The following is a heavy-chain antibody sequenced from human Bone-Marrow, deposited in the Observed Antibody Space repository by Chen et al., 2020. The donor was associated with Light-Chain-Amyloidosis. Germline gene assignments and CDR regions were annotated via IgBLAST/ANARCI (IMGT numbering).Heavy chain of an antibody. V-gene: IGHV5-51*01. Sequence: EVQLEQSGPEVIKPGESLKISCKGSGYTFPNYWIGWVRQMPGKGWEWMGVIYPDASDARYSPSFEGQVTISADKSITTAYLQWRSLKASDTAMYYCARRRDGYNFDYWGQGTLVTVSS. D-gene: IGHD5-12*01. CDR2: IYPDASDA. CDR1: GYTFPNYW. CDR3: ARRRDGYNFDY. J-gene: IGHJ4*02.